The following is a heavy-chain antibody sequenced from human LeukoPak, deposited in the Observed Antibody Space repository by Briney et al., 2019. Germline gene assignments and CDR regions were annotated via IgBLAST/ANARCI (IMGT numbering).Heavy chain of an antibody. CDR1: GFTFSTYE. D-gene: IGHD4-17*01. J-gene: IGHJ4*02. CDR2: ISSTGSNI. CDR3: ARDSRQRTGIPGDYGDYERNDY. V-gene: IGHV3-48*03. Sequence: GGSLRLSCAASGFTFSTYEMNWVRQAPGKGLEWVSYISSTGSNIYYADSVKGRFTISRDNAKNTLYLQMNSLRAEDTAVYYCARDSRQRTGIPGDYGDYERNDYWGQGTLVTVSS.